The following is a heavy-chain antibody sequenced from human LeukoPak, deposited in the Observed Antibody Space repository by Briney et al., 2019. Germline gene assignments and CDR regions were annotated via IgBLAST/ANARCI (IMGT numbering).Heavy chain of an antibody. Sequence: SETLSLTCTVSGGAVSSGSYFWSWIRQPPGKGLEWIGYISYSGSTNYKPSLKSRATISVDTSKNQFSLKLNSVTAADTAVYYCARDRSYGYFDYWGQGTLVTVSS. CDR1: GGAVSSGSYF. CDR2: ISYSGST. CDR3: ARDRSYGYFDY. V-gene: IGHV4-61*01. D-gene: IGHD5-18*01. J-gene: IGHJ4*02.